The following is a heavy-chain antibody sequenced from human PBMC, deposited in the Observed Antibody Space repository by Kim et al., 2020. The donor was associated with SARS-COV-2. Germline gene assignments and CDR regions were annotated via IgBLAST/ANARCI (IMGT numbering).Heavy chain of an antibody. J-gene: IGHJ4*01. CDR3: ARDPAVVSRGY. Sequence: GGSLRLSCAASGFTVSTNYMSWVRQAPGKGLEWVSVIYSGGSTYYADSVKGRFTISRDNSKNTLYLQMNSLRAEDTAVYYCARDPAVVSRGYWGQEPWSPSPQ. D-gene: IGHD2-15*01. CDR2: IYSGGST. CDR1: GFTVSTNY. V-gene: IGHV3-53*01.